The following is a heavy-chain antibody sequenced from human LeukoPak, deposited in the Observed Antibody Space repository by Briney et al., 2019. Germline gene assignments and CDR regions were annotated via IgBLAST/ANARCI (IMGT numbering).Heavy chain of an antibody. Sequence: PGDSLRLSCAASGFTFSNFAMSWVRQAPGKGLEWVSGISGSGTNTPYADSVKGRFTISRDNPKSTLYLQMNSLRTEDTAVYYCARETETDFNDRGAYWRWHYLDCWGQGTVVTVSS. J-gene: IGHJ4*02. CDR1: GFTFSNFA. D-gene: IGHD3-22*01. CDR3: ARETETDFNDRGAYWRWHYLDC. CDR2: ISGSGTNT. V-gene: IGHV3-23*01.